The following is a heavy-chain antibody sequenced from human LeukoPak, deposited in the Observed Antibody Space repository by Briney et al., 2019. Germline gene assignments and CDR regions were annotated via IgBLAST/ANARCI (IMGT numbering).Heavy chain of an antibody. Sequence: SETLSLTCAVYGGSFSGYYWSWIRQPPGKGLEWIGEINHSGSTNYNPSLTSRVTISVDTSKNQFSLKLSSVTAADTAVYYCAKANGYGLIDIWGQGTMVTVSS. CDR2: INHSGST. V-gene: IGHV4-34*01. J-gene: IGHJ3*02. D-gene: IGHD3-22*01. CDR3: AKANGYGLIDI. CDR1: GGSFSGYY.